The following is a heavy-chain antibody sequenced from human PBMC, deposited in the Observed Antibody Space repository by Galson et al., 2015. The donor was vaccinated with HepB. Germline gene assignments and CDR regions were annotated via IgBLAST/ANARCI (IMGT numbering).Heavy chain of an antibody. J-gene: IGHJ4*02. CDR3: ARDDSSGWYYFDY. Sequence: SVKVSCKASGYTFTSYAMHWVRQAPGQRPEWMGWINAGNGNTKYSQKFQGRVTITRDTSASTAYMELSSLRSEDTAVYYCARDDSSGWYYFDYWGQGTLVTVSS. V-gene: IGHV1-3*01. D-gene: IGHD6-19*01. CDR1: GYTFTSYA. CDR2: INAGNGNT.